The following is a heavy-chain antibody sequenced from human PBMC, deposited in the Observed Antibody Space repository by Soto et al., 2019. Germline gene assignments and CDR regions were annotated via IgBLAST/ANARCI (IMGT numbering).Heavy chain of an antibody. V-gene: IGHV4-59*11. Sequence: PSETLSLTCPVSGGSISSHYSTWIRHPPGKGLEWIGYIYSSGSTNYNPSLKSRVTISIDTSKNQFSLKLSSVTAPDTAVYYCARAMTTVTTIGYWGQGTPVTVSS. CDR3: ARAMTTVTTIGY. CDR2: IYSSGST. J-gene: IGHJ4*02. D-gene: IGHD4-17*01. CDR1: GGSISSHY.